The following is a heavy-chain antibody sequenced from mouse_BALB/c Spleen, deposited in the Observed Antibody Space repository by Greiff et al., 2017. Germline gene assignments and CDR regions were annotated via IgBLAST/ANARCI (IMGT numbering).Heavy chain of an antibody. CDR2: ISDGGSYT. D-gene: IGHD1-1*01. CDR3: ARDRYYGPAY. J-gene: IGHJ3*01. Sequence: EVKLMESGGGLVKPGGSLKLSCAASGFTFSDYYMYWVRQTPEKRLEWVATISDGGSYTYYPDSVKGRFTISRDNAKNNLYLQMSSLKSEDTAMYYCARDRYYGPAYWGQGTLVTVSA. V-gene: IGHV5-4*02. CDR1: GFTFSDYY.